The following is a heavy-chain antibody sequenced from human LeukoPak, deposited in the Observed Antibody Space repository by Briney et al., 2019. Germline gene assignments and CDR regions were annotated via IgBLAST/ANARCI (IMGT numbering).Heavy chain of an antibody. J-gene: IGHJ6*03. CDR1: GYTFTSYA. Sequence: SVKVSCKASGYTFTSYAISWVRQAPGQGLEWLGGIIPIFGTANYAQKFQGRVTITADESTSTAYMELSSLRSEDTAVYYCARDRYGSGGYYYYYMDVWGKGTTVTISS. CDR2: IIPIFGTA. CDR3: ARDRYGSGGYYYYYMDV. V-gene: IGHV1-69*13. D-gene: IGHD3-10*01.